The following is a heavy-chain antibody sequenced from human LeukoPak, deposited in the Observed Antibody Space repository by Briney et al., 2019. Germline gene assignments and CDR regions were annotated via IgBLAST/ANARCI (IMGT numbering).Heavy chain of an antibody. CDR1: GFTFNSYA. CDR3: ARDTSITMVRGPFDY. J-gene: IGHJ4*02. Sequence: PGGSLRLSCTASGFTFNSYAMIWVRQAPGKGLEWVSSISSSSSYIYYADSVKGRFTISRDNAKNSLYLQMNSLRAEDTAVYYCARDTSITMVRGPFDYWGQGTLVTVSS. CDR2: ISSSSSYI. V-gene: IGHV3-21*01. D-gene: IGHD3-10*01.